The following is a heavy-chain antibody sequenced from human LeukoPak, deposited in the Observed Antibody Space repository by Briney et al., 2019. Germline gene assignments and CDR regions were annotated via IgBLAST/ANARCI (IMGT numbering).Heavy chain of an antibody. Sequence: SQTLSLTCAISGGTVSSNSAAWNWIRQSPWKGLEWLGRTYYRSKCYNDYAVSVKSRITINPDTSKNQFSLQLNSVTPEDTAVYYCERARDGYNDYWGQGTLVTVSS. CDR3: ERARDGYNDY. CDR1: GGTVSSNSAA. V-gene: IGHV6-1*01. J-gene: IGHJ4*02. CDR2: TYYRSKCYN. D-gene: IGHD5-24*01.